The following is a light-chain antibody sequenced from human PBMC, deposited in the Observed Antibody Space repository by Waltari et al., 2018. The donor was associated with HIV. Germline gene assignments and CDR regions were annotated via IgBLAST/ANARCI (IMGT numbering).Light chain of an antibody. CDR2: VVH. CDR3: ADFTGDNAVM. Sequence: AVTQPASVSGLPGQSTTISCAGGDSDSGLFNFVPWYQQPSGKPPKLILSVVHSRASVVSVRYSSSFPANTASVTISGLRAENESNYYCADFTGDNAVMFGGMTEVTVL. V-gene: IGLV2-14*03. CDR1: DSDSGLFNF. J-gene: IGLJ3*02.